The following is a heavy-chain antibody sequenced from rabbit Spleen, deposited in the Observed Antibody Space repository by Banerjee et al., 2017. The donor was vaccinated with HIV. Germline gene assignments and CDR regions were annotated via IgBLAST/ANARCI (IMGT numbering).Heavy chain of an antibody. CDR3: ARDLDGVIGWNFGW. V-gene: IGHV1S45*01. D-gene: IGHD1-1*01. J-gene: IGHJ4*01. CDR2: INAVTGKA. Sequence: QEQLVECGGGLVKPEGSLLLSCTASGFSFSNKAVLCCVRQAPGKGLEWIACINAVTGKAVYASWAKGRFTFSKTSSTTVTLQMTSLTAADTATYFWARDLDGVIGWNFGWWGPGTLVTVS. CDR1: GFSFSNKAV.